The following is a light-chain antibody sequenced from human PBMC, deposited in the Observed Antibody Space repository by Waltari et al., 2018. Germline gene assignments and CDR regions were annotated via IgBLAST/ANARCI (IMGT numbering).Light chain of an antibody. CDR3: QQRNTYPWT. V-gene: IGKV1-9*01. CDR1: QGISSY. Sequence: DLQLTQSPSSLSASVGDRVTISCRASQGISSYLAWYQQKPGKAPNLLIYKASSLQSGVPSRFSGSGSGSEFTLTISSLQPEDFAVYYCQQRNTYPWTFGQGTKVEIK. J-gene: IGKJ1*01. CDR2: KAS.